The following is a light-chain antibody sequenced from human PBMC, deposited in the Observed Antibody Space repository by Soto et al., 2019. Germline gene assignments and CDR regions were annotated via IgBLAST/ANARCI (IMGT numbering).Light chain of an antibody. J-gene: IGKJ2*01. V-gene: IGKV1-33*01. CDR1: QDSSNN. CDR3: QHYDTLPLPVYT. Sequence: DIQMTQSPSSLSASVGDRVTITCQAIQDSSNNLNWYQQKPGKAPKVLIYDASTLAAGVPSRFSGSGSGTDFALTISGLQPEDFATYYCQHYDTLPLPVYTFGQGTKLEI. CDR2: DAS.